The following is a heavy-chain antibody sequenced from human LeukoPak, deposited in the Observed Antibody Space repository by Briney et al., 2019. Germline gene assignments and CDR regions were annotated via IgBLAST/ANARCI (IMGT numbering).Heavy chain of an antibody. Sequence: ASVKVSCKASGYTFTSYYMHWVRQAPGQGLEWMGIINPSGGSTSYAQKFQGRVTMTRDTSTSTVCMELSSLRSEDTAVYYCARDTLSSTHRRIQLWFDPWGQGTLVTVSS. D-gene: IGHD5-18*01. CDR1: GYTFTSYY. CDR2: INPSGGST. V-gene: IGHV1-46*01. CDR3: ARDTLSSTHRRIQLWFDP. J-gene: IGHJ5*02.